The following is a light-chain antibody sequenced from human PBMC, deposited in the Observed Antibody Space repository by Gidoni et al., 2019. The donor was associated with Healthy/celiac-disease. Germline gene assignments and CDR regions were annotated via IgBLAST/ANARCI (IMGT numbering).Light chain of an antibody. CDR2: GAS. V-gene: IGKV3-15*01. CDR3: QQYNNWPSLT. CDR1: QSVSSN. Sequence: EIVMTQSPATLSVSPGERATLSCRASQSVSSNLAWYQQKPGKAPRLLSYGASTRATGIPARFSGSGAGTEFTLTISSLQSEDFAVYYCQQYNNWPSLTFGGGTKVEIK. J-gene: IGKJ4*01.